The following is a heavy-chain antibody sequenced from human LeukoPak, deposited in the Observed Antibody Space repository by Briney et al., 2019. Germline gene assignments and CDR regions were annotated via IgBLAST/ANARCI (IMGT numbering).Heavy chain of an antibody. CDR2: ISAYNGNT. CDR1: RCIFTRYG. CDR3: EINPSIDTGPFDY. J-gene: IGHJ4*02. V-gene: IGHV1-18*01. Sequence: ASVKVSCKASRCIFTRYGINWLGQAPGQGLEWMGWISAYNGNTNYAPRLQGRVTMTTDTSTTTAYMELRPLRSGGTAVYHCEINPSIDTGPFDYRGQGTLVTVSS. D-gene: IGHD6-6*01.